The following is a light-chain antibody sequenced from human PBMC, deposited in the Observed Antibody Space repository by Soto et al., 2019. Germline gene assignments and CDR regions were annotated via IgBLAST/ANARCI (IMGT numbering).Light chain of an antibody. V-gene: IGLV2-23*01. CDR3: CSYAGSSTLV. Sequence: QSALTQPASVSGSPGQSITIYCTGTSSDVGSYNIVSWYQQHPGKAPKVMIYEGSRRPSGVSNRFSGSKSGNTASLTISGLQAEDEADYYCCSYAGSSTLVFGGGTKLTVL. CDR2: EGS. CDR1: SSDVGSYNI. J-gene: IGLJ3*02.